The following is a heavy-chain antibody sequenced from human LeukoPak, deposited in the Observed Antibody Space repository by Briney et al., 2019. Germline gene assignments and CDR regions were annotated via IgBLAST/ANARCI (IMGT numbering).Heavy chain of an antibody. D-gene: IGHD4-17*01. CDR1: GFTFSSYA. J-gene: IGHJ6*04. Sequence: GGSLRLSCAVSGFTFSSYAMHWVRQAPGKGLEWVAVISYDGSNKYYADSVKGRFTISRDNSKNTLYLQMNSLRAEDTAVYYCARHLYGDSPHGMDVWGKGTTVTVSS. CDR3: ARHLYGDSPHGMDV. CDR2: ISYDGSNK. V-gene: IGHV3-30*04.